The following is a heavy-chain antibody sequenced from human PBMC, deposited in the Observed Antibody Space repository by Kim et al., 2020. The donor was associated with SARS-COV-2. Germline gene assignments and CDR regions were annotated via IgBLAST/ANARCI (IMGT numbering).Heavy chain of an antibody. J-gene: IGHJ4*02. D-gene: IGHD1-1*01. Sequence: TNYAQKLQGRVTITRDTSISTAYMGRSRLRSDDTAVYYCARVEVTTPFDYWGQGTLVTVSS. V-gene: IGHV1-2*02. CDR3: ARVEVTTPFDY. CDR2: T.